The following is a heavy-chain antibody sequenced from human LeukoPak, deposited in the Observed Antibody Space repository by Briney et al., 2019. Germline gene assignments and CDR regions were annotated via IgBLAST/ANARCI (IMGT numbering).Heavy chain of an antibody. CDR1: GFTFSSYG. Sequence: GGSLRLSFAASGFTFSSYGMHRVRQAPGKGLEWVAVIWYDGSNKYYADSVKGRFTISRDNSKNTLYLQMNSLRAEDTAVYYCARANDYGSGSYNYWGQGTLVTVSS. CDR2: IWYDGSNK. V-gene: IGHV3-33*01. D-gene: IGHD3-10*01. J-gene: IGHJ4*02. CDR3: ARANDYGSGSYNY.